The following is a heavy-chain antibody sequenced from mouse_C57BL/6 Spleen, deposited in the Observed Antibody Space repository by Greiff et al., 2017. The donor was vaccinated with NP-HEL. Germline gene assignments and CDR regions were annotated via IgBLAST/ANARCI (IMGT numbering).Heavy chain of an antibody. CDR3: AREGLRPFDY. CDR2: ISDGGSYT. Sequence: EVKLQESGGGLVKPGGSLKLSCAASGFTFSSYAMSWVRQTPEKRLEWVATISDGGSYTYYPDNVKGRFTISRDNAKNNLYLQMSHLKSEDTAMYYCAREGLRPFDYWGQGTTLTVSS. CDR1: GFTFSSYA. J-gene: IGHJ2*01. V-gene: IGHV5-4*01. D-gene: IGHD2-4*01.